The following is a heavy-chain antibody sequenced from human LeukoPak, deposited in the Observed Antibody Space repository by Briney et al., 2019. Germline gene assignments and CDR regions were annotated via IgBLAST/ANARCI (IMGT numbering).Heavy chain of an antibody. V-gene: IGHV3-23*01. J-gene: IGHJ5*02. CDR3: AKGSGSGWYGWFAP. D-gene: IGHD6-19*01. Sequence: SGGSLRLSCAASGFTFSSYAMSWVRQAPGKGLEWVSGISGSGGSTNYADSVEGRFTISRDNSKNTLYLQMNSLRAEDTAVYSCAKGSGSGWYGWFAPWGQGTRATVSS. CDR1: GFTFSSYA. CDR2: ISGSGGST.